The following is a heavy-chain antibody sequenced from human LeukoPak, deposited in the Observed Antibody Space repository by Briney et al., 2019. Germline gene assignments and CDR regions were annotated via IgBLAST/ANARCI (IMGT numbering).Heavy chain of an antibody. V-gene: IGHV5-51*01. CDR2: IYPGDSDT. CDR1: GYSFTSYW. D-gene: IGHD5-12*01. Sequence: GESLKISCKGSGYSFTSYWIGWVRQMPGKGLEWMGIIYPGDSDTRYSPSFQGQVTISADKSISTAYLQWSSLKASDTAMYYCARQIGSGGYSRYFDYWGQGTLVTVSS. J-gene: IGHJ4*02. CDR3: ARQIGSGGYSRYFDY.